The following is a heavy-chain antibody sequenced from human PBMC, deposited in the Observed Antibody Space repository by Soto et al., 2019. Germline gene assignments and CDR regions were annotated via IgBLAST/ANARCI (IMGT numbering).Heavy chain of an antibody. Sequence: GGSLRLSCADSRFTFSGYWMYWVRQAPGKGLYWVANIKEDGSEKNYVDSVRGRFTISRDNAKNSLYLQMNSLRAEDTAVYYCARGARIWGKGTMVTVSS. CDR2: IKEDGSEK. J-gene: IGHJ3*02. CDR3: ARGARI. CDR1: RFTFSGYW. V-gene: IGHV3-7*01.